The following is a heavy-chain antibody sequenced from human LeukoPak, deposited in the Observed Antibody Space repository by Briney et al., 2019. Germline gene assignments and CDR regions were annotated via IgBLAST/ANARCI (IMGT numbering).Heavy chain of an antibody. V-gene: IGHV3-48*03. Sequence: SGGSLRLSCAASGFTFSSYEMNWVRQAPGKGLEWVSYISSSGSTIYYADSVKGRFTISRDNSKNTLYLQMNSLRAEDTAVYYCARDPPFYYDSSGYYPGWGQGTLVTVSS. J-gene: IGHJ4*02. CDR1: GFTFSSYE. CDR2: ISSSGSTI. D-gene: IGHD3-22*01. CDR3: ARDPPFYYDSSGYYPG.